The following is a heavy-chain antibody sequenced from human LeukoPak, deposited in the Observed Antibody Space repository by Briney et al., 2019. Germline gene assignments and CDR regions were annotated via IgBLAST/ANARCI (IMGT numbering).Heavy chain of an antibody. V-gene: IGHV4-34*01. CDR1: GGSFSGYY. CDR3: ARGVRPEYYYGSGSLTFDY. J-gene: IGHJ4*02. Sequence: SETLSLTCAVYGGSFSGYYWSWLRQPPGKGLEWIGEINHSGSTNYNPSLKSRVTISVDTSKNQFSLKLSSVTAADTAVYYCARGVRPEYYYGSGSLTFDYWGQGTLVTVSS. D-gene: IGHD3-10*01. CDR2: INHSGST.